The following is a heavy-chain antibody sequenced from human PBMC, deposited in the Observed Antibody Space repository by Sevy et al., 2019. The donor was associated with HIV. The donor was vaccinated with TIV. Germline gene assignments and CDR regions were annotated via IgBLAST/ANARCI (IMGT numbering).Heavy chain of an antibody. D-gene: IGHD3-3*01. J-gene: IGHJ4*02. V-gene: IGHV3-30*02. CDR2: IRYDGSNK. Sequence: GGSLRLSCAASGFTFSSYGMHWVRQAPGKGLEWVAFIRYDGSNKYYADSVKGRFTISRDNSKNTLYLQMNSLRAEDTAVYYCAKDSQYYDFWSGYLGYYFDYWGQRTLVTVSS. CDR3: AKDSQYYDFWSGYLGYYFDY. CDR1: GFTFSSYG.